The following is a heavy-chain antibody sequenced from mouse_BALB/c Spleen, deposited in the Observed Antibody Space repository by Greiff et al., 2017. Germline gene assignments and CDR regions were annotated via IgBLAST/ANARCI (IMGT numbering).Heavy chain of an antibody. J-gene: IGHJ4*01. V-gene: IGHV2-2*03. D-gene: IGHD2-4*01. CDR1: GFSLTSYG. Sequence: QVQLQQSGPGLVQPSQSLSITCTVSGFSLTSYGVHWVRQAPGKGLEWLGVIWSGGSTDYNAAFISRLSISKDNSKSQVFFKMNSLQSNDTAIYSCARKRTMITTYAVGYWGQGTSGTVSS. CDR3: ARKRTMITTYAVGY. CDR2: IWSGGST.